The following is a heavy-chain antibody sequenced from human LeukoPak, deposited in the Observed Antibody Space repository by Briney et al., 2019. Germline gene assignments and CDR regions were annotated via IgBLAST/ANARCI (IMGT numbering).Heavy chain of an antibody. D-gene: IGHD6-19*01. Sequence: GGSLRLSCAASGFTFSSYAMSWVRQAPGKGLEWVSAISGSGGSTYYADPVKGRFTISRDNSKNTLYLQMNSLRGEDTAVYYCAKDSGWQWLVSWFDPWGQGTLVTVSS. CDR3: AKDSGWQWLVSWFDP. V-gene: IGHV3-23*01. CDR2: ISGSGGST. CDR1: GFTFSSYA. J-gene: IGHJ5*02.